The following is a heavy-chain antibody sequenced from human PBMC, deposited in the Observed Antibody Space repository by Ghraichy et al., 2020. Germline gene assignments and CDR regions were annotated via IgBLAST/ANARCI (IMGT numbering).Heavy chain of an antibody. CDR2: IYYSGST. CDR1: GGSISSSSYY. J-gene: IGHJ6*02. Sequence: SQTLSLTCTVSGGSISSSSYYWGWIRQPPGKGLEWIGSIYYSGSTYYNPSLKSRVTISVDTSKNQFSLKLSSVTAADTAVYYCARHPYSSSLWYYYYGMDVWGQGTTVTVSS. V-gene: IGHV4-39*01. CDR3: ARHPYSSSLWYYYYGMDV. D-gene: IGHD6-13*01.